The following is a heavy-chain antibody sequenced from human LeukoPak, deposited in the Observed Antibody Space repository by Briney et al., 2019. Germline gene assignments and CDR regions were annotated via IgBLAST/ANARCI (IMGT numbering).Heavy chain of an antibody. V-gene: IGHV3-23*01. CDR1: GFTFSSYE. CDR3: AKSGLNRFDY. J-gene: IGHJ4*02. CDR2: ISGSGGGT. Sequence: PGGSLRLSCAASGFTFSSYEMNWVRQAPGKGLEWVSGISGSGGGTYYADSGKGRFTISRDDSKKTLYLKMNSLRAEDTAVYYCAKSGLNRFDYWGQGILVTVSS. D-gene: IGHD2-15*01.